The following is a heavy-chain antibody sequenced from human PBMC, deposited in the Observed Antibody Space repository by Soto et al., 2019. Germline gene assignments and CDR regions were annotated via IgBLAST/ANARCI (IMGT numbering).Heavy chain of an antibody. D-gene: IGHD4-17*01. CDR2: ISDDGSST. Sequence: EVQLVESGGRLVQPGGSLRLSCAASGFTFSSYWMQWVRQVPGKGLVWVSRISDDGSSTSYAQSVRGRFIISRDNAKNTLYLQLNSLRAEDTAVYYCVRGTVTDHDFGDHWGQGTLVAVSS. J-gene: IGHJ4*02. V-gene: IGHV3-74*01. CDR3: VRGTVTDHDFGDH. CDR1: GFTFSSYW.